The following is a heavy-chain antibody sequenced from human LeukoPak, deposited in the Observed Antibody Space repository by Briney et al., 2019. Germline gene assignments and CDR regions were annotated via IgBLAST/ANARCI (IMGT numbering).Heavy chain of an antibody. Sequence: SETLSLTCTVSGGSISSYYWSWIRQPPGKGLEWIGYIYYSGSTNYNPSLKSRVTISVDTSKNRFSLKLSSVTAADTAVYYCARVRYSDAFDIWGQGTMVTVSS. CDR3: ARVRYSDAFDI. D-gene: IGHD5-12*01. V-gene: IGHV4-59*01. CDR2: IYYSGST. CDR1: GGSISSYY. J-gene: IGHJ3*02.